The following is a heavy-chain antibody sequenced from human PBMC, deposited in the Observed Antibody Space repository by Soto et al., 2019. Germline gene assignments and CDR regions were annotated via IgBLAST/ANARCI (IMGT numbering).Heavy chain of an antibody. V-gene: IGHV3-33*01. Sequence: QVQLVESGGGVVQPGRSLRLSCVASGFLFDTYAMHWVRQAPGKGLEWVAVIWLDGSNIHYGDSVKGRFTISRDNSKNTLCLLMNSLKVEDTAMYYCARDSYGLDVWGQGTTVTVSS. CDR1: GFLFDTYA. CDR2: IWLDGSNI. CDR3: ARDSYGLDV. J-gene: IGHJ6*02.